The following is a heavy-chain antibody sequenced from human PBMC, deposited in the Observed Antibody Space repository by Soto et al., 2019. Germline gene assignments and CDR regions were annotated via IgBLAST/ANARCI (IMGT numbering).Heavy chain of an antibody. D-gene: IGHD6-13*01. V-gene: IGHV4-34*01. Sequence: SETLSLTCAVYGGSFSGYYWSWIRQPPGKGLEWIGEINHSGSTNYNPSLKSRVTISVDTSKNQFSLKLSSVTAADTAVYYCASCVAAAGTNWFDPWGQGTLVTVSS. J-gene: IGHJ5*02. CDR1: GGSFSGYY. CDR2: INHSGST. CDR3: ASCVAAAGTNWFDP.